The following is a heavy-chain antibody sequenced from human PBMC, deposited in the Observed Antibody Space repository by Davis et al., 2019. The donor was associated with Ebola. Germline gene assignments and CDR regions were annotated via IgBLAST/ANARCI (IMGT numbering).Heavy chain of an antibody. V-gene: IGHV3-30-3*01. CDR2: ISYDGSNK. CDR1: GFTFSSYA. D-gene: IGHD2-8*02. J-gene: IGHJ5*02. Sequence: GESLKISCAASGFTFSSYAMHWVRQAPGKGLEWVAVISYDGSNKYYADSVKGRFTISRDNSKNTLYLQMNSLRAEDTAVYYCARALGYCTGGVCPHNWFDPWGQGTLVTVSS. CDR3: ARALGYCTGGVCPHNWFDP.